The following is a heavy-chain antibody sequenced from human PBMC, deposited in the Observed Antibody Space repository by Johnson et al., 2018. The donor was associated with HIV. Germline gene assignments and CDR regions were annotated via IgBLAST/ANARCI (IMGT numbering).Heavy chain of an antibody. J-gene: IGHJ3*02. V-gene: IGHV3-33*01. D-gene: IGHD5-24*01. CDR1: GFTFSYYG. Sequence: QVQLVESGGGVVQPGRSLRLSCAASGFTFSYYGMHWVRQAPGKGLEWVAVIWFDGTNKYYADSVKGRFTISRDNSKNTLYLQMNSLRAADTAVYYCATARDGYNYNWGAFDIWGQGTVVTVSS. CDR3: ATARDGYNYNWGAFDI. CDR2: IWFDGTNK.